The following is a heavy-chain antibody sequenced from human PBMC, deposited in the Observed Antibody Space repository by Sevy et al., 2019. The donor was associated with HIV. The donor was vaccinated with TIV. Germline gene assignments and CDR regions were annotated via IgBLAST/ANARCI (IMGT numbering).Heavy chain of an antibody. CDR1: GFTFSKYS. Sequence: GGSLRLSCEASGFTFSKYSMSWVRQAPGKGLEWVSTFSFGCGRINYADSVKGRFTTSRDDSTNTLYLQMNSLRAEDTAVYYCAREGCTKPHDYWGQGTLVTVSS. D-gene: IGHD2-8*01. V-gene: IGHV3-23*01. CDR3: AREGCTKPHDY. CDR2: FSFGCGRI. J-gene: IGHJ4*02.